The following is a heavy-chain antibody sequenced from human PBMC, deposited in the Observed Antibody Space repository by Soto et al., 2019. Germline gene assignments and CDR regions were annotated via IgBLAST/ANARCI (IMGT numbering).Heavy chain of an antibody. CDR2: IYTSGST. D-gene: IGHD2-2*01. V-gene: IGHV4-4*07. Sequence: SETLSLTCTVAGGSISSYYWSWIRQPAGKGLEWIGRIYTSGSTNYNPSLKSRVTMSVDTSKNQVSLRLSSVTATYTAFYYFKPIDAVPAAGGGSIKYYYDMDDMGQGTTVAVSS. J-gene: IGHJ6*02. CDR1: GGSISSYY. CDR3: KPIDAVPAAGGGSIKYYYDMDD.